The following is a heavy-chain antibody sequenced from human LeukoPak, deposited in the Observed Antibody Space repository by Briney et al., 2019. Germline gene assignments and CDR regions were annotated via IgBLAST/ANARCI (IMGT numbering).Heavy chain of an antibody. V-gene: IGHV3-48*03. CDR1: GFTFSSYE. CDR3: AAYYYDSSGYYY. J-gene: IGHJ4*02. D-gene: IGHD3-22*01. CDR2: ISSSGSTI. Sequence: QPGGSLRLSCAASGFTFSSYEMNWVRQAPGKGREWVSYISSSGSTIYYADSVKGRFTISRDNAKNSLYLKMNSLRAEDTAVYYCAAYYYDSSGYYYWGQGTLVTVSS.